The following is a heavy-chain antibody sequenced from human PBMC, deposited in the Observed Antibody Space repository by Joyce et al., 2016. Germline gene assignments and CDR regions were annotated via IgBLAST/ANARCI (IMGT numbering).Heavy chain of an antibody. V-gene: IGHV1-46*01. CDR2: INPDGGST. CDR3: AREEVWINTWSRRGPDKEYYYGMDV. CDR1: GYTFTSYY. J-gene: IGHJ6*02. D-gene: IGHD3-3*01. Sequence: QVQLVQSGAEVKKPGASVKVSCKASGYTFTSYYMHWVRRAPGQGLEWMELINPDGGSTTYPQKFQGRITMTRDTSTSTVYMEMTSLRSEDTAVYYCAREEVWINTWSRRGPDKEYYYGMDVWGQGTTVTVSS.